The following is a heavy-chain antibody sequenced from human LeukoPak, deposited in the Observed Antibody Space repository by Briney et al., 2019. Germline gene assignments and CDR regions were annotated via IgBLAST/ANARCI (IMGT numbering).Heavy chain of an antibody. Sequence: NPSETLSLTCTVSGGSISSSSYYWGWIRQPPGKGLEWIGSIYYSGSTYYNPSLKSRVTISVDTSKNQFSLKLSSVTAADTAVYYCAREDGYRNYFDYWGQGTLVTVSS. J-gene: IGHJ4*02. V-gene: IGHV4-39*07. CDR2: IYYSGST. CDR3: AREDGYRNYFDY. CDR1: GGSISSSSYY. D-gene: IGHD1-1*01.